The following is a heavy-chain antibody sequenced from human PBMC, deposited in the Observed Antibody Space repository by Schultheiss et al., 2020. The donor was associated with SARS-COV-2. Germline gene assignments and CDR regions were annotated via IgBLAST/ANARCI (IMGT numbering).Heavy chain of an antibody. CDR2: ISGSGSSQ. CDR3: AKPLGSTSCLHY. J-gene: IGHJ4*02. CDR1: GFTFSSYA. Sequence: GGSLRLSCAASGFTFSSYAMSWVRQAPEKGLEWVSGISGSGSSQFYADSVKGRFIISRDNSKNTVYVQMNSLRAEDTAVYYCAKPLGSTSCLHYWGQGTLVTVSS. V-gene: IGHV3-23*01. D-gene: IGHD2-2*01.